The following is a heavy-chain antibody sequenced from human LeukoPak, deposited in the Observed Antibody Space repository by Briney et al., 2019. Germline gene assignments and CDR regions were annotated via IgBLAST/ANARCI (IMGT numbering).Heavy chain of an antibody. Sequence: GGSLRLSRAASGFTFSSYGMNWVRQAPGKGLEWVSYISSSGSTIYYADSVKGRFTISRDNAKNSLYLQMNSLRAEDTAVYYCARATDTAMVGYWGQGTLVTVSS. D-gene: IGHD5-18*01. CDR2: ISSSGSTI. J-gene: IGHJ4*02. CDR1: GFTFSSYG. CDR3: ARATDTAMVGY. V-gene: IGHV3-48*04.